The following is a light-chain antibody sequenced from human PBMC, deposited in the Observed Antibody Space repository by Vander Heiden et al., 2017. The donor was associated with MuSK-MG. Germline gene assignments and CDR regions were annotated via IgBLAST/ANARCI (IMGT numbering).Light chain of an antibody. CDR2: DVI. V-gene: IGLV2-14*03. CDR1: SSDIGDYNF. Sequence: QSALPQPASVSGSPGQSITISCTGTSSDIGDYNFVPWYQQHPGRAPRLIIFDVIQRPSGLSDRFSASKSGYTASLTISGLLAEDEAHYYCSSYSDTGTPVIFGGGTKLTVL. J-gene: IGLJ2*01. CDR3: SSYSDTGTPVI.